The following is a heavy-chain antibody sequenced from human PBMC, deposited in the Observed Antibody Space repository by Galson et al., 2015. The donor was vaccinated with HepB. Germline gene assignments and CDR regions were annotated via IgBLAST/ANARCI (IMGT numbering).Heavy chain of an antibody. CDR3: AKGLDYDFWNFDS. D-gene: IGHD3-3*01. V-gene: IGHV3-23*01. J-gene: IGHJ4*02. CDR2: IGISGGNT. Sequence: SLRLSCAASGFTFSHFGMHWVRQAPGKGLEWVSAIGISGGNTYYADSVKGRFTISRDDSKSTLYLQMNSLRGADTAVYYCAKGLDYDFWNFDSWGQGSQVAVSS. CDR1: GFTFSHFG.